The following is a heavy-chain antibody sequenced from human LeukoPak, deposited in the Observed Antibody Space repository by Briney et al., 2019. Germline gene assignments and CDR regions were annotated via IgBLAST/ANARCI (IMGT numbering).Heavy chain of an antibody. V-gene: IGHV3-48*04. Sequence: GGSLRLSCAASGFTFSSYAMSWVRQAPGKGLEWVSYISSTGGNIYYADSMKGRFTISRDNAKNSLYLQMNSLRVEDTAVYYCARTTPADQSFDYWGQGTLVTVSS. CDR3: ARTTPADQSFDY. CDR2: ISSTGGNI. D-gene: IGHD1-14*01. CDR1: GFTFSSYA. J-gene: IGHJ4*02.